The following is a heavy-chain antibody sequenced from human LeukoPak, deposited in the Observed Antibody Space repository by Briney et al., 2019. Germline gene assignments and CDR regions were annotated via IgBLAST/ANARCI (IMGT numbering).Heavy chain of an antibody. Sequence: GGSLRLSCAASGFTFSSYAMHWVRQAPGKGLQWVATINQDGSEKYYVDSVKGRFTISRDNAKNSLYLQMNSLRAEDTAVYYCAELGITMIGGVWGKGTTVTISS. J-gene: IGHJ6*04. CDR2: INQDGSEK. V-gene: IGHV3-7*01. CDR3: AELGITMIGGV. CDR1: GFTFSSYA. D-gene: IGHD3-10*02.